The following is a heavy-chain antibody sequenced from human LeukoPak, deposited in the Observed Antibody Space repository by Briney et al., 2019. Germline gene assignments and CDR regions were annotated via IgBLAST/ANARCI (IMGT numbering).Heavy chain of an antibody. CDR3: ARDRCTNGVCYGDDAFDI. CDR2: INPNSGGT. CDR1: GYTFTGYY. Sequence: ASVKVSCKASGYTFTGYYMHWVRQAPGQGLEWMGWINPNSGGTNYAQKFQGRVTMTRDTSISTAYMELSRLRSDDTAVYYCARDRCTNGVCYGDDAFDIWGQGTMVTVSS. D-gene: IGHD2-8*01. V-gene: IGHV1-2*02. J-gene: IGHJ3*02.